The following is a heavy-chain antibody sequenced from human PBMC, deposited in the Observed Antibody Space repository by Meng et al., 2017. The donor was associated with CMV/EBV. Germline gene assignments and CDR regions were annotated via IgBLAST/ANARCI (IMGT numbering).Heavy chain of an antibody. J-gene: IGHJ5*02. CDR3: ARSRVGAWTWFDP. CDR2: ISVYKGDT. CDR1: GYVFTSYD. V-gene: IGHV1-18*01. D-gene: IGHD1-26*01. Sequence: ASVKVSCKASGYVFTSYDINWVRQAPGQGLEWLGWISVYKGDTNYAQKVQGRVTLTADTSTSTAYMELRGLRSDDTAVYYCARSRVGAWTWFDPWGQGTLVTVPQ.